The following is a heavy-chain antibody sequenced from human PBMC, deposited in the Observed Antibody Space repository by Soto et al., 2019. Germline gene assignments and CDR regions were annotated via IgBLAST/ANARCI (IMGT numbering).Heavy chain of an antibody. CDR1: GGSISSGDYY. D-gene: IGHD3-9*01. V-gene: IGHV4-30-4*01. CDR3: ARYDISTGSPDR. CDR2: IYYSGST. J-gene: IGHJ5*02. Sequence: PSETLYITCTVSGGSISSGDYYWSWIRQPPGKGLEWIGYIYYSGSTYYNTSLKSRVTISVDTSKNQLSLKLSSVTAADTAVYYGARYDISTGSPDRWCQGPLVTVSS.